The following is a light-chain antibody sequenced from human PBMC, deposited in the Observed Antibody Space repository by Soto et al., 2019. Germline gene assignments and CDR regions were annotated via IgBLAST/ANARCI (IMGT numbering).Light chain of an antibody. CDR2: GAS. CDR1: QSVRRH. CDR3: QQHSACPLT. Sequence: EIVMTQSPATLSVSPGERATLFCRASQSVRRHFLAWYQQKPGQAPRLLIYGASTRATGIPARFSGSGSGTEFTLNINSLQSADFAVYYCQQHSACPLTGGGGTKVEIK. J-gene: IGKJ4*01. V-gene: IGKV3-15*01.